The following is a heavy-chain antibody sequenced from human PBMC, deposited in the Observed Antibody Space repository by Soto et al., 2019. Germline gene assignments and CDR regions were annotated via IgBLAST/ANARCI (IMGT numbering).Heavy chain of an antibody. CDR3: VHSGRFGEGPLAY. CDR2: IYWDDDK. D-gene: IGHD3-10*01. CDR1: GFSLSTSEVG. V-gene: IGHV2-5*02. Sequence: QITLKESGPTLVKPTQTLTLTCTFSGFSLSTSEVGVGWIRQPPGRALECLALIYWDDDKRYRPSLRSRLTIPKHTSKTQVVLTTPNMDPVDTAAYYCVHSGRFGEGPLAYWGQGTPVTVSS. J-gene: IGHJ4*02.